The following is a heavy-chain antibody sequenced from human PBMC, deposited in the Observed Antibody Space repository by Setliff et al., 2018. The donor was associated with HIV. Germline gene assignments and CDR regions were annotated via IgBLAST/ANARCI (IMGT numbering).Heavy chain of an antibody. CDR2: IFYSGIT. V-gene: IGHV4-39*01. D-gene: IGHD5-12*01. CDR1: GDSISSTNW. CDR3: ATLRWLRSKHSDY. J-gene: IGHJ4*01. Sequence: PSETLSLTCAVSGDSISSTNWWIWVRQPPGKGLEWIGSIFYSGITYYNPSLKSRVTMSVDTSKNQFSLTLRSVTAADTAVYFCATLRWLRSKHSDYWGQGILVTVSS.